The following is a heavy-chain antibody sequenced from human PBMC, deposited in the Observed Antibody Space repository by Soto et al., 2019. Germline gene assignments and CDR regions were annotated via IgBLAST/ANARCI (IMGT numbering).Heavy chain of an antibody. J-gene: IGHJ1*01. V-gene: IGHV3-48*02. Sequence: EVQLVESGGGLVQPGGSLRLSCAASGFTFSSYSMNWVRQAPGKGLEWVSYISRSSSTTYYADSVKGRFTISRDNAKNSLYLQMNSLRDEDTAVYYCASDSDYYDSSGYYPEYFQHWGQGTLVTVSS. CDR2: ISRSSSTT. D-gene: IGHD3-22*01. CDR3: ASDSDYYDSSGYYPEYFQH. CDR1: GFTFSSYS.